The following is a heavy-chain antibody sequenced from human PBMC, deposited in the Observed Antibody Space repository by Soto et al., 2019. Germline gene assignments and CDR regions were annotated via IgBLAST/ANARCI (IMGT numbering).Heavy chain of an antibody. J-gene: IGHJ6*02. Sequence: GGSLRLSCAASGFTFSSYGMHWVRQAPGKGLEWVAVISYDGSNKYYADSVKGRFTISRDNSKNTLYLQMNSLRAEDTAVYYCARDLAGGGIVVVPTDCYYYGMDVWGQGTTVTVSS. CDR1: GFTFSSYG. CDR2: ISYDGSNK. D-gene: IGHD2-2*01. V-gene: IGHV3-30*03. CDR3: ARDLAGGGIVVVPTDCYYYGMDV.